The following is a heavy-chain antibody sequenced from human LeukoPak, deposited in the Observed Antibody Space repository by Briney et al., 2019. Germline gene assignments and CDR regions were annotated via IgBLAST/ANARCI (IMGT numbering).Heavy chain of an antibody. CDR2: IYSSGNT. CDR3: AGSQRPMRGGGTRYYMDV. Sequence: SETLSLTCTVSGGSISSSGYYWGWVRQSPGKGLEWIGNIYSSGNTYYNPSLKSRVTISVDTSKNQFSLKLRSVTAADTPVYYGAGSQRPMRGGGTRYYMDVWGKGTTVTVSS. CDR1: GGSISSSGYY. J-gene: IGHJ6*03. V-gene: IGHV4-39*07. D-gene: IGHD6-25*01.